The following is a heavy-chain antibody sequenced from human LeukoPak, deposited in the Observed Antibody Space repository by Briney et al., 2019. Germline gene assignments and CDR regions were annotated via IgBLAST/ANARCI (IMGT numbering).Heavy chain of an antibody. CDR3: AKSKDGYNYGAFHI. CDR2: FTSGGGT. J-gene: IGHJ3*02. D-gene: IGHD5-24*01. V-gene: IGHV3-23*01. CDR1: GFTFSSYA. Sequence: GGSLRLSCAASGFTFSSYAMTWVRQAPGKGLEWVSVFTSGGGTKYADSVKGRFTISRDIPKNTLYLQMNSLRAEDTALYYCAKSKDGYNYGAFHIWGQGTMVTVSS.